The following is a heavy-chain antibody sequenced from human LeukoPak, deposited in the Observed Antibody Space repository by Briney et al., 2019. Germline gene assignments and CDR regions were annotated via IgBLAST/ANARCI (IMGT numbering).Heavy chain of an antibody. J-gene: IGHJ6*02. D-gene: IGHD2-15*01. V-gene: IGHV1-69*13. CDR2: IIPIFGTA. CDR3: ARSDMNYYGMDV. Sequence: SVKVSCKASGGTFSSYAISWVRQAPGQGLEWMGGIIPIFGTANYAQKFQGRVMITADESTSTAYMELSSLRSEDTAVYYCARSDMNYYGMDVWGQGTTVTVSS. CDR1: GGTFSSYA.